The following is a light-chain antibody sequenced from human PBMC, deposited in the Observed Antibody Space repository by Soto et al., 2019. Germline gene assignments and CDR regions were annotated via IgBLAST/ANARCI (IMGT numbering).Light chain of an antibody. V-gene: IGKV1-39*01. J-gene: IGKJ2*02. CDR2: AAS. CDR1: QSISTY. Sequence: DIQMTQSPSSLSASVGVRVTITCRASQSISTYLNWYPQKVGKAPKLLIYAASSLQRGVPSRFSGSGSGTDFTLTISSLQPEDVATYYCQQSYSTPRTFGQGTKLEIK. CDR3: QQSYSTPRT.